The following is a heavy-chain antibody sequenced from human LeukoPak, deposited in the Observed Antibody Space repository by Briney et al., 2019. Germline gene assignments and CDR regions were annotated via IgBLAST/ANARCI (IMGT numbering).Heavy chain of an antibody. Sequence: GGSLRLSCAASGFIFSDFGLHWVRQAPGKGLEWVAVISYDGSNKYYADSVKGRFTISGDNSKNTLYLQMNSLRAEDTAVYYCAKDIVVVPAAFYYYYGMDVWGQGTTVTVSS. CDR2: ISYDGSNK. CDR3: AKDIVVVPAAFYYYYGMDV. V-gene: IGHV3-30*18. D-gene: IGHD2-2*01. J-gene: IGHJ6*02. CDR1: GFIFSDFG.